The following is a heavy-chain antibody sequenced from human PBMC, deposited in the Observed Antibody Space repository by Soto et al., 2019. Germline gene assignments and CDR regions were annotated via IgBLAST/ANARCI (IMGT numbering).Heavy chain of an antibody. J-gene: IGHJ3*02. CDR3: ARDRLTGGAFDI. D-gene: IGHD3-10*01. Sequence: GGSLRLSCAASGFTFSSYSMNWVRQAPGKGLEWVSSISSSSSYIYYADSVKGRFTISRDNAKNSLYLQMNSLRAEDTAVYYCARDRLTGGAFDIWGQGTMVTVSS. CDR2: ISSSSSYI. V-gene: IGHV3-21*01. CDR1: GFTFSSYS.